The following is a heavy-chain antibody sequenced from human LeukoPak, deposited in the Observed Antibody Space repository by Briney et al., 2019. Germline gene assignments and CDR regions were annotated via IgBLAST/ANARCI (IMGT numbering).Heavy chain of an antibody. J-gene: IGHJ4*02. CDR2: IDADVSSA. V-gene: IGHV3-74*01. CDR3: TREGGYDPFEY. D-gene: IGHD5-12*01. CDR1: GITFNYYW. Sequence: PGGSLRLSCAASGITFNYYWMHWVRQAPGKGLVWVSRIDADVSSATYADSVKGRFTIPRDNAKNTLYLQMDSLRAEDTAVYYCTREGGYDPFEYWGQGTLVTVSS.